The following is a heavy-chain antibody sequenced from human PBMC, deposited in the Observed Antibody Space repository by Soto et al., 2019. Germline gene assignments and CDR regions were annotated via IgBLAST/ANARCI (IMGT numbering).Heavy chain of an antibody. CDR2: IDNGGIP. CDR1: GGSVSSQY. D-gene: IGHD3-22*01. J-gene: IGHJ4*02. CDR3: ERQDYDKSGYYFDY. V-gene: IGHV4-4*07. Sequence: PSAPLSLTCPVSGGSVSSQYWSWIRQPAGKGLEWIGRIDNGGIPLINPSLESRVALSLDTSKNQFSLTRSSVTAADTAIYYCERQDYDKSGYYFDYWGRGTLVTVSS.